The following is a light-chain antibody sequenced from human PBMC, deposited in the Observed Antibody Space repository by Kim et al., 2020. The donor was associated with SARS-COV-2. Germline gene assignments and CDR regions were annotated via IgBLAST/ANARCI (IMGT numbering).Light chain of an antibody. V-gene: IGKV3-15*01. J-gene: IGKJ1*01. Sequence: EIVMTQSPATLSVSPGERDTLTCRASQSVSSNLAWYQQKPGQAPRLLIYAASTRATGIPARFSGSGSGTEFTLTISSLQSEDFAVYYCEKNNNCPPWTFGQGTKVDIK. CDR3: EKNNNCPPWT. CDR2: AAS. CDR1: QSVSSN.